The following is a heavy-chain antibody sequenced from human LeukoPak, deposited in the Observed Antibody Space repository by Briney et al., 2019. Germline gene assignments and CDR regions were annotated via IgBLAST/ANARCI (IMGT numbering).Heavy chain of an antibody. CDR1: GGSISPYY. CDR2: ISYSGST. J-gene: IGHJ4*02. CDR3: ARSPYYDRDGYQFDY. D-gene: IGHD3-22*01. V-gene: IGHV4-59*08. Sequence: SETLSLTCTVSGGSISPYYWSWVRQPPGKGLEWIAYISYSGSTNYNPALKSRVTISVDTSKSQFSLKLSSVTAADTAIYYCARSPYYDRDGYQFDYWGRGTLVTVSS.